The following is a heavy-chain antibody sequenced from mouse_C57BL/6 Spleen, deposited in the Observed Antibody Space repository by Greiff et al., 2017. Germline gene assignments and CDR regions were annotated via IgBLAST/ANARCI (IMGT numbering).Heavy chain of an antibody. D-gene: IGHD2-13*01. V-gene: IGHV1-62-2*01. J-gene: IGHJ4*01. Sequence: VKLVESGAELVKPGASVKLSCKASGYTFTEYTIHWVKQRSGQGLEWIGWFYPGSGSIKYNEKFKDKATLTADKSSSTVYMELSRLTSEDSAVYFCARHEEGDHAMDYWGQGTSVTVSS. CDR1: GYTFTEYT. CDR2: FYPGSGSI. CDR3: ARHEEGDHAMDY.